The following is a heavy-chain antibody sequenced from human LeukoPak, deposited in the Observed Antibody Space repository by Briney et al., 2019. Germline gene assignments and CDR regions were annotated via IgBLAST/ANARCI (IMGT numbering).Heavy chain of an antibody. V-gene: IGHV3-48*04. Sequence: GGSLRLSCAASGFTFSSYSMNWVRQAPGKGLEWVSYISSSSSTIYYADSVKGRFTISRDNARNSLYLQMNSLRAEDTAVYYCARDYGDYWSEYFQHWGQGTLVTVSS. CDR2: ISSSSSTI. CDR3: ARDYGDYWSEYFQH. D-gene: IGHD4-17*01. CDR1: GFTFSSYS. J-gene: IGHJ1*01.